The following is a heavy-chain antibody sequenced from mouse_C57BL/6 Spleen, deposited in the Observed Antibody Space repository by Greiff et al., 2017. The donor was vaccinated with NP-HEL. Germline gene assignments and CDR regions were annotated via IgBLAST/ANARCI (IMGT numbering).Heavy chain of an antibody. CDR3: ARASSGFYFDY. V-gene: IGHV1-26*01. CDR2: INPNNGVT. CDR1: GYTFTDYY. Sequence: EVQLQQSGPELVKPGASVKISCKASGYTFTDYYMNWVKQSHGKSLEWIGDINPNNGVTSYNQKFKGKATLTVDKSSSTAYMELRSLTSEDSAVYYCARASSGFYFDYWGQGTTLTVSS. D-gene: IGHD3-2*02. J-gene: IGHJ2*01.